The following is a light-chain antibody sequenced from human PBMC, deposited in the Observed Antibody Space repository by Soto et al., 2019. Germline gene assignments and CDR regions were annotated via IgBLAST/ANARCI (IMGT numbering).Light chain of an antibody. J-gene: IGLJ1*01. CDR2: EVN. Sequence: QSVLTHPASLSGSPGQSITISCTGTSSDIGAYDYVSWYQQHPGKAPRLVIYEVNERPSGVPDRFSGSKSGNTASLTVSGLQAEDEADYYCSSYAGRNNFVVFGTGTKVTVL. CDR1: SSDIGAYDY. CDR3: SSYAGRNNFVV. V-gene: IGLV2-8*01.